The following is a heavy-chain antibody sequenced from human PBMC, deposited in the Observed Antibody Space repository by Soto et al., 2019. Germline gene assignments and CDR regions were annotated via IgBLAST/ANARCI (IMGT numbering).Heavy chain of an antibody. V-gene: IGHV4-39*01. CDR1: GDSMTSPPYY. Sequence: SETLSLTCNVFGDSMTSPPYYWGWIRQPPGKGLEWIGTVYYSGATYYNPSLRGRLTVSADTSKNYFSLRLTSVTAADTAVYYCARHDGWFDPWGQGIMVTVSS. CDR3: ARHDGWFDP. J-gene: IGHJ5*02. CDR2: VYYSGAT.